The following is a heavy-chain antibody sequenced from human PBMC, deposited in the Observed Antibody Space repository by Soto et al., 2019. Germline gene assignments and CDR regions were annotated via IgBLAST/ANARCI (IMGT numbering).Heavy chain of an antibody. V-gene: IGHV4-30-4*01. CDR2: IYYSGST. CDR3: ASSIFGDQLDY. D-gene: IGHD2-21*02. Sequence: SETLSLTCTVSGGSISSGDYYWSWIRQPPGKGLEWIGYIYYSGSTYYNPSLKSRVTISVDTSKNQFSLKLSSVTAADTAVYYCASSIFGDQLDYWGQGTLVTAPQ. J-gene: IGHJ4*02. CDR1: GGSISSGDYY.